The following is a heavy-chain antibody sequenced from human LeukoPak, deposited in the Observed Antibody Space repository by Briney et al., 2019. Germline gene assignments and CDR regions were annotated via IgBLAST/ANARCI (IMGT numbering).Heavy chain of an antibody. CDR1: GGSISPYY. J-gene: IGHJ6*03. V-gene: IGHV4-59*01. Sequence: SETLSLTCTVSGGSISPYYWSWIRQPPGKGLEWIGYIYYSGNTNYNPSLKSRVTISVDTSKNQFSLKLSSVTAADTAVYYCARSVEGYCSGASCYYYYYYMDVWGKGTTVTVSS. D-gene: IGHD2-15*01. CDR2: IYYSGNT. CDR3: ARSVEGYCSGASCYYYYYYMDV.